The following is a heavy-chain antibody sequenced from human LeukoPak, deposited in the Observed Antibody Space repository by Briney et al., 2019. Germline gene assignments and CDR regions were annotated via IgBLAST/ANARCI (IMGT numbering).Heavy chain of an antibody. CDR2: IYYSGST. J-gene: IGHJ5*02. CDR3: ARHHAPSWFGELLYLTRFDP. CDR1: GGSISSSSYY. Sequence: SETLSLTCTVSGGSISSSSYYWGWIRQPPGKGLEWIGSIYYSGSTYYNPSLKSRVTISVDTSKNQFSLKLSSVIAADTAVYYCARHHAPSWFGELLYLTRFDPWGQGTLVTVSS. V-gene: IGHV4-39*01. D-gene: IGHD3-10*01.